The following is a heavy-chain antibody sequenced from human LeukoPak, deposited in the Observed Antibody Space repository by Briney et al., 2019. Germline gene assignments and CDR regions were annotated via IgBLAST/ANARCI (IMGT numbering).Heavy chain of an antibody. D-gene: IGHD5-24*01. CDR2: ISSDGSNK. V-gene: IGHV3-30*18. J-gene: IGHJ4*02. CDR3: AKGDGYNLRVSH. CDR1: GFTFSSYV. Sequence: GGSLRLSCAASGFTFSSYVMHWVREAPGKGLEWVAVISSDGSNKHYADSVKGRFTISRDNSKNTLCLQMNSLRVEDTAVYYCAKGDGYNLRVSHWGQGTLVTVSS.